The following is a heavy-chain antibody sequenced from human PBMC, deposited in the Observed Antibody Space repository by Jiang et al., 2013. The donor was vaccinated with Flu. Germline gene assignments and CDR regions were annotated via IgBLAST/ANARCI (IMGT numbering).Heavy chain of an antibody. V-gene: IGHV3-73*01. D-gene: IGHD4-23*01. J-gene: IGHJ6*02. CDR2: IGNKGNNYAT. CDR1: GISISDST. Sequence: SLKLSCAASGISISDSTMCWVRQASGKGLEWVGRIGNKGNNYATTYAASVKGRFTISRDDSKNTAYLQMNSLKTEDTAVYYCTRRSGGGMDVWGQGTTVTVSS. CDR3: TRRSGGGMDV.